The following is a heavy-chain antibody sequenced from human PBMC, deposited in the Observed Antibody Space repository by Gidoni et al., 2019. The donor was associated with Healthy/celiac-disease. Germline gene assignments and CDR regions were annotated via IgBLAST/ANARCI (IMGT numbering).Heavy chain of an antibody. CDR3: ARRTYYYESSGYYYVYYFDY. V-gene: IGHV5-51*01. CDR1: GYIFTSFW. CDR2: LYPGDSDT. Sequence: EVQLAQPGAEATKPGQSLKISCKGSGYIFTSFWLGWVRRMPGKGLEWMGLLYPGDSDTRYSPSFQGQVTISTDKSISTAYLQWSSLKASDTAMYDCARRTYYYESSGYYYVYYFDYWGQGTLVTVSS. D-gene: IGHD3-22*01. J-gene: IGHJ4*02.